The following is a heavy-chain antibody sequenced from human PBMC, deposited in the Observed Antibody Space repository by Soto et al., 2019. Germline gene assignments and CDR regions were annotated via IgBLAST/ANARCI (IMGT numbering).Heavy chain of an antibody. CDR1: GFTFSSYV. D-gene: IGHD2-15*01. V-gene: IGHV3-23*01. J-gene: IGHJ4*02. CDR2: ISGGGGST. Sequence: EVQLLESGGGLVQPGGSLRLSCAASGFTFSSYVMSWVRQAPGKGLEWVSAISGGGGSTYYADSVKGRFTISRDNSKNTLYLQMNSLRAEDTAVYYCAKVDVVLVAAISYFDYWGQGTLVTVSS. CDR3: AKVDVVLVAAISYFDY.